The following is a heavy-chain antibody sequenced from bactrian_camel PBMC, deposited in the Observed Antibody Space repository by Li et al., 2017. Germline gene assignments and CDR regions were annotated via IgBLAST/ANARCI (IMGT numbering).Heavy chain of an antibody. CDR2: ITDDGTA. Sequence: VQLVESGGGSVQTGGSLKLSCVTSGFTFSNYELSWVRRAPGKILEWVSAITDDGTAYYKSSVKGRFTIAKGQAKHTLYLQMNSLKPDDTAIYYCVKQGGYWDFVDWGQGTQVTVS. CDR3: VKQGGYWDFVD. D-gene: IGHD1*01. J-gene: IGHJ4*01. CDR1: GFTFSNYE. V-gene: IGHV3S40*01.